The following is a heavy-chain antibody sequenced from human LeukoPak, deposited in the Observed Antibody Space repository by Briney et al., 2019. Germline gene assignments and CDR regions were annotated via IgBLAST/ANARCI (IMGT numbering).Heavy chain of an antibody. CDR1: GGSDSSYF. D-gene: IGHD3-22*01. CDR3: ARGDSGYYPPDY. CDR2: ISDSGST. V-gene: IGHV4-59*02. Sequence: SETLSLTCTMSGGSDSSYFGNWIRQPPGRGLEWIGYISDSGSTAYNPSLRSRVTISIDTSKNQFSLRLSSVTAADTAVYYCARGDSGYYPPDYWGQGTLVTVSS. J-gene: IGHJ4*02.